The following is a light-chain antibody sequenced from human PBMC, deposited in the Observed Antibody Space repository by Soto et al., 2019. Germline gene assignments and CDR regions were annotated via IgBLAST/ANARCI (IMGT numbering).Light chain of an antibody. J-gene: IGKJ2*01. Sequence: DIQMTQSPSTLSASVGDRVTITCRASQSISSWFAWYQQKPGKAPKLLIYDASSLESGVPSRFSGSGSGTEFTLTISSLQPDDFASYYCQQYDSYRYTVGQGTKLEIK. CDR3: QQYDSYRYT. V-gene: IGKV1-5*01. CDR1: QSISSW. CDR2: DAS.